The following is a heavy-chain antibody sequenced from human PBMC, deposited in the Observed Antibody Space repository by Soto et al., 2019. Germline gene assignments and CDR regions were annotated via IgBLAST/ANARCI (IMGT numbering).Heavy chain of an antibody. CDR2: IIPILNIP. CDR1: GGTFTSYT. D-gene: IGHD1-26*01. Sequence: QVQLVQSGAEVKKPGSSVKVSCKASGGTFTSYTISWVRQAPGQGLEWMGRIIPILNIPNYAQKFQGRVTITADKSTSTAYMELSSLRSDDTAVYYCARDQGGTYNHWYFDLWGRGTLVTVSS. CDR3: ARDQGGTYNHWYFDL. V-gene: IGHV1-69*08. J-gene: IGHJ2*01.